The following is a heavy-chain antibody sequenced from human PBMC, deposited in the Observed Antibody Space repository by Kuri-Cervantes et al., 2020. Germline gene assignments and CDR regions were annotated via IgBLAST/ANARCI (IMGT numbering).Heavy chain of an antibody. CDR1: GFTFSSYS. D-gene: IGHD2-15*01. CDR2: ISSSSSYI. J-gene: IGHJ4*02. CDR3: ARDCLGPSPFGGGSCYYFDY. V-gene: IGHV3-21*01. Sequence: GESLKISCAASGFTFSSYSMNWVRQAPGKGLEWVSSISSSSSYIYYADSVKDRFTISRDNAKNSLYLQMNSLRAEDTAVYYCARDCLGPSPFGGGSCYYFDYWGQGTLVTVS.